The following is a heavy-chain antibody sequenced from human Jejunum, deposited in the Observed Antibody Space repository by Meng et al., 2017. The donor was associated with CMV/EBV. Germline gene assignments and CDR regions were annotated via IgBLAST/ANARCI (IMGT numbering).Heavy chain of an antibody. J-gene: IGHJ4*02. CDR1: GASISSGDYS. Sequence: QLQESRQALVRPSEPLSLTSRSSGASISSGDYSWNWIRQSPGKGLEWIGYIYYNGNAYYNPSLQSRVSISVDTSKNEFSLNLNSVTAADTALYFCARGGIFRGIDYWGQGTLVTVSS. D-gene: IGHD3-10*01. V-gene: IGHV4-30-4*08. CDR3: ARGGIFRGIDY. CDR2: IYYNGNA.